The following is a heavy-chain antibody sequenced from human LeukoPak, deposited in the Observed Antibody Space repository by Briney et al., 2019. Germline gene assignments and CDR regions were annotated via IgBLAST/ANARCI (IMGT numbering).Heavy chain of an antibody. J-gene: IGHJ4*02. CDR2: IYYSGST. D-gene: IGHD2-15*01. Sequence: PSETLSLTCAVSGGSISSYYWSWLRQPPGKGLEWIGYIYYSGSTNYNPSLKSRVTISLDTPRNQFSLKLSSVTAADTAVYYCARDCSGASCYDYWGQGTLVTVSS. CDR1: GGSISSYY. V-gene: IGHV4-59*01. CDR3: ARDCSGASCYDY.